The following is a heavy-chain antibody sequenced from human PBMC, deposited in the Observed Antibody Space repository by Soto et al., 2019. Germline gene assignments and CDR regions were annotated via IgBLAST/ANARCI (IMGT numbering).Heavy chain of an antibody. J-gene: IGHJ5*02. V-gene: IGHV1-3*01. Sequence: ASVKVSCKASGYIFANYPMQWVRQAPGQGLEWMGWINPGNGNTKYSQKFQGRVTITRNTSATTVYMELSSLTSKDTAMYYCARFVRQFSGSGDHWFAPWGQGTLVTVSS. CDR1: GYIFANYP. CDR2: INPGNGNT. D-gene: IGHD3-10*01. CDR3: ARFVRQFSGSGDHWFAP.